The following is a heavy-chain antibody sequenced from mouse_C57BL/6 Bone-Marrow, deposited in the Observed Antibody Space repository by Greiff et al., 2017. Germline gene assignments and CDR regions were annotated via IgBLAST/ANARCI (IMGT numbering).Heavy chain of an antibody. J-gene: IGHJ4*01. CDR2: IHPNSGST. V-gene: IGHV1-64*01. Sequence: QVQLQQPGAELVKPGASVKLSCKASGYTFTSYWMHWVKQRPGQGLEWIGMIHPNSGSTNYNEKFKSKATLTVDKSSSTAYMQLSSLTSEDSAVYYCARPYGSSYLYCYAMDYWGQGTSVTVSS. CDR1: GYTFTSYW. CDR3: ARPYGSSYLYCYAMDY. D-gene: IGHD1-1*01.